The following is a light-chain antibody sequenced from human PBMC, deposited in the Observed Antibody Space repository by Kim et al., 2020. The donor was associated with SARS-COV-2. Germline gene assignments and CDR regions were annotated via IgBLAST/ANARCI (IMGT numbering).Light chain of an antibody. Sequence: QSALTQPRSVSASPGQSVSISCTGTSSDVGGYDYVSWYQQHPGKAPKLIIYHVTKRPSGVPDRFSGSKSGNTASLTISGLQAEDEADYYCCSYAGTFREVSGGGTRLPV. CDR3: CSYAGTFREV. J-gene: IGLJ2*01. CDR2: HVT. CDR1: SSDVGGYDY. V-gene: IGLV2-11*01.